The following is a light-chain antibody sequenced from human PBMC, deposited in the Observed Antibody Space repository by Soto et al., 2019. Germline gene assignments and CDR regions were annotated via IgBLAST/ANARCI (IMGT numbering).Light chain of an antibody. J-gene: IGKJ4*01. Sequence: DIHMTQSPSTLSASVGDRVTIPCRASQSIADWLAWYQQKPGKAPKLLIYKASTLESGVPSRFSGSGSGTEFTLTISSLQPDDFATYSCQQYVAYPLTLGGGTKVDIK. CDR3: QQYVAYPLT. CDR1: QSIADW. V-gene: IGKV1-5*03. CDR2: KAS.